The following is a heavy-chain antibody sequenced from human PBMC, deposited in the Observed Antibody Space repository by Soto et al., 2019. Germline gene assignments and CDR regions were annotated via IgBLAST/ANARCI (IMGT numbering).Heavy chain of an antibody. CDR3: AHSPLGDWFDP. CDR2: IYWNDDK. Sequence: SGPMLVNPTHTLTLTCTFSGFSLGTRGVGVVLSGQPPGKALEWLALIYWNDDKRYSPSLKSRLTIIEDTYKHQVVVTMTNFDPGETATYYGAHSPLGDWFDPWGQGTLVTVYS. V-gene: IGHV2-5*01. J-gene: IGHJ5*02. CDR1: GFSLGTRGVG.